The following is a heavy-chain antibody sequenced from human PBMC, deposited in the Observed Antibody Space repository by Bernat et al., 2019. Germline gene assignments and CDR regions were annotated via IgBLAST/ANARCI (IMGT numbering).Heavy chain of an antibody. CDR1: GFTFSSYS. D-gene: IGHD6-13*01. Sequence: EVQLVESGGGLVKPGGSLRLSCAASGFTFSSYSMNWVRQAPGKGLEWVSSISSSSSYIYYADSVKDRFTISRGNAKNSLYLQMNSLRAEDTAVYYCARATIAAAGTGDAFDIWGQGTMVSVSS. CDR3: ARATIAAAGTGDAFDI. V-gene: IGHV3-21*01. J-gene: IGHJ3*02. CDR2: ISSSSSYI.